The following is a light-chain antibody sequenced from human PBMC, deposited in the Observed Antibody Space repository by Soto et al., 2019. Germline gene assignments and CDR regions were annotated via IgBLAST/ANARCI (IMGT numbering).Light chain of an antibody. CDR1: QSVTSN. Sequence: ETVMTQSPATLSVSPGERATLFCRASQSVTSNLAWYQQRPGQPPRLLMSDTSSRATGIPARFSGSGSGTDFTLTISRLQSEDFAAYYCQHCYNSPCTFGEGTKVDIK. J-gene: IGKJ1*01. CDR2: DTS. CDR3: QHCYNSPCT. V-gene: IGKV3-15*01.